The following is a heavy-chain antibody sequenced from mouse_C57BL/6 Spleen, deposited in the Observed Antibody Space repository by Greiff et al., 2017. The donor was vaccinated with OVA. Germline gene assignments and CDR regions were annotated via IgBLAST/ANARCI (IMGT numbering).Heavy chain of an antibody. J-gene: IGHJ1*03. Sequence: EVMLVESGAELVKPGASVKLSCTASGFNIKDYYMHWVKQRTEQGLEWIGRIDPEDGETKYAPKFPGKATITADTSSNTAYLQLSSLTSEDTAVYYCASSGVGYYGSSPNWYFDVWGTGTTVTVSS. D-gene: IGHD1-1*01. V-gene: IGHV14-2*01. CDR2: IDPEDGET. CDR1: GFNIKDYY. CDR3: ASSGVGYYGSSPNWYFDV.